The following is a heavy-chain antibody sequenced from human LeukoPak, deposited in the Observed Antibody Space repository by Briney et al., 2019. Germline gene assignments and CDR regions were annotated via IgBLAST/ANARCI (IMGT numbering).Heavy chain of an antibody. V-gene: IGHV3-48*04. CDR3: ARETNYYGMDV. Sequence: PGESLKLSCEGSRYSFDSYAMTWVRQAPGKGLEWVSYISSSGSTIYYADSVKGRFTISRDNAKNSLYPQMNSLRAEDTAVYYCARETNYYGMDVWGQGTTVTVSS. CDR1: RYSFDSYA. J-gene: IGHJ6*02. CDR2: ISSSGSTI.